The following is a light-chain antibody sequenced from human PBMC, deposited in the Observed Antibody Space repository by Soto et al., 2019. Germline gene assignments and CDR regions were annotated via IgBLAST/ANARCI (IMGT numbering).Light chain of an antibody. CDR2: KAY. CDR3: QQYNSYSWT. V-gene: IGKV1-5*03. Sequence: DIQMTQSPSTLSASVGDRVTITCRASQSLNNWLAWYQQKPGKAPKLLIYKAYSLESGVPSRFSGSGSGTEFTLTISSLRPDDFATYYCQQYNSYSWTFGQGTKVDIK. CDR1: QSLNNW. J-gene: IGKJ1*01.